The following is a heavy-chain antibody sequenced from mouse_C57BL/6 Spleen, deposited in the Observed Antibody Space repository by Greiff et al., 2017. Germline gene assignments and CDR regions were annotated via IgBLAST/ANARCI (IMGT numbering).Heavy chain of an antibody. CDR3: ARRGDCYAVDY. CDR1: GYTFTSYW. J-gene: IGHJ4*01. CDR2: IYPGSGST. Sequence: QVHVKQPGAELVKPGASVKMSCKASGYTFTSYWITWVKQRPGQGLEWIGDIYPGSGSTNYNEKFKSKATLTVDTSSSTAYMQLSSLTSEDAAVDYDARRGDCYAVDYWGQGTSVTVS. V-gene: IGHV1-55*01.